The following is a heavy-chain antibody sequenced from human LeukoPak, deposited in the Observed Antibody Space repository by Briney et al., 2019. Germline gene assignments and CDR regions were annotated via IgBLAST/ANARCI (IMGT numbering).Heavy chain of an antibody. V-gene: IGHV3-30*18. J-gene: IGHJ4*02. Sequence: GGSLRLSCAASGFTFSSYEMNWVRQAPGKALEWVAVTSYDGTTKYYADSAKGRFNISRDNSKNTLYLQMNSLRVDDTAVYYCAKDATLFGDQYFDYWGQGTLVIVSS. CDR1: GFTFSSYE. CDR2: TSYDGTTK. CDR3: AKDATLFGDQYFDY. D-gene: IGHD3-10*01.